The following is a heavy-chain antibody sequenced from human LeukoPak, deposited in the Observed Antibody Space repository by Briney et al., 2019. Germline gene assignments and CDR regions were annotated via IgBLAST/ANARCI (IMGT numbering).Heavy chain of an antibody. CDR3: ARGEDFERYYLAY. CDR1: GASISSYY. V-gene: IGHV4-59*01. D-gene: IGHD3-9*01. CDR2: IYYTGTT. J-gene: IGHJ4*02. Sequence: SETLSLTCTVSGASISSYYWTWIRQIPGKGLEWIGYIYYTGTTNYNPLFESRATISVDTSKNQFSLKLTSVTAADTAVYFCARGEDFERYYLAYWGQGTLVTVSS.